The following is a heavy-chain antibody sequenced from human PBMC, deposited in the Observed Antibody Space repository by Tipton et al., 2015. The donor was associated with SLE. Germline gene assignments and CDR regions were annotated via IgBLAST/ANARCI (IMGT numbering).Heavy chain of an antibody. Sequence: LRLSCAVYGGSFSGYYWSWIRQPPGKGLEWIGEINHSGSTNYNPSLKSRVTISVDTSKNQFSLKLNSVTAADTAVYYCVRDELEPRNYMDVWGKGTTVTVSS. CDR3: VRDELEPRNYMDV. D-gene: IGHD1-7*01. V-gene: IGHV4-34*01. CDR2: INHSGST. J-gene: IGHJ6*03. CDR1: GGSFSGYY.